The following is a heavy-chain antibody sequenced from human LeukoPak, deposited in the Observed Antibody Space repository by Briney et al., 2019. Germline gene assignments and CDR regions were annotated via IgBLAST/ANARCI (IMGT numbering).Heavy chain of an antibody. CDR3: ARHCSGGRRAFDI. Sequence: PSETLSLTCAVYGGSFSGYYWSWIRQPPGKGLEWIGEINHSGSTNYNPSLKSRVTISLDTSKNQFSLKLTSVTAADTAVYYCARHCSGGRRAFDIWGQGTMVTVSS. CDR1: GGSFSGYY. V-gene: IGHV4-34*01. D-gene: IGHD2-15*01. CDR2: INHSGST. J-gene: IGHJ3*02.